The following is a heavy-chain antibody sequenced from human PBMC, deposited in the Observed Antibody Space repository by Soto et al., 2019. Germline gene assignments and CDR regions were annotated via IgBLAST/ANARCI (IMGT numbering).Heavy chain of an antibody. D-gene: IGHD3-9*01. CDR2: IKQDGSEK. CDR1: GFTFSSYW. J-gene: IGHJ4*02. V-gene: IGHV3-7*01. Sequence: EVQLVESGGGLVQPGGSLRLSCAASGFTFSSYWMSWVRQAPGKGLEWVAIIKQDGSEKFYVDSVKCRFTISRDNAKNSQYLQMNRLRAKHTDVYDCARFLSPPIYDSLTGYYPRIDCWGQRTLGTVSS. CDR3: ARFLSPPIYDSLTGYYPRIDC.